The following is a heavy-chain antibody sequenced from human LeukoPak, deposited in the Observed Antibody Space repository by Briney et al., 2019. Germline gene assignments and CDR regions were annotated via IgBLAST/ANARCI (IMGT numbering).Heavy chain of an antibody. CDR2: INPNSGGT. CDR3: ARGTLDY. D-gene: IGHD1/OR15-1a*01. Sequence: ASVKVSCKASGYTFTGYYMNWVRQAPGQGREWMGRINPNSGGTNYAQKFEGRVTMTRDTSINTAYMELSSLRSDDTAVYYCARGTLDYWGQGTLVTASS. J-gene: IGHJ4*02. CDR1: GYTFTGYY. V-gene: IGHV1-2*06.